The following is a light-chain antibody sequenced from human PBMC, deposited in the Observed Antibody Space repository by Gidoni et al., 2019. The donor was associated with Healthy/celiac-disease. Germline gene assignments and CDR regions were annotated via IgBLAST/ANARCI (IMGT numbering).Light chain of an antibody. CDR2: WAS. CDR3: QQYYSTST. Sequence: VMTQSPHSLAVSLGARATINCKSSQSVLYSSNNKNYLAWYQQKPGQPPKLLIYWASTRESGVPDRFSGSGSGTDFTRTISSLQAEDVAVYYCQQYYSTSTFXQXTKLXIK. J-gene: IGKJ2*01. CDR1: QSVLYSSNNKNY. V-gene: IGKV4-1*01.